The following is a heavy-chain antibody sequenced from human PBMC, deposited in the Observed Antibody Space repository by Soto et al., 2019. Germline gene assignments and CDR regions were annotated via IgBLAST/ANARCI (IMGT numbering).Heavy chain of an antibody. J-gene: IGHJ4*02. V-gene: IGHV4-61*01. CDR2: VYYSGST. CDR3: AREAPHYFDY. Sequence: SETLSLTCTVSGVSVTSATHYWGWVRQHPGKGLEWIGYVYYSGSTIYNPSLKSRLTLSLDTSKNQVSLKLHSVTAADTAVYYCAREAPHYFDYWGQGTLVTVSS. CDR1: GVSVTSATHY.